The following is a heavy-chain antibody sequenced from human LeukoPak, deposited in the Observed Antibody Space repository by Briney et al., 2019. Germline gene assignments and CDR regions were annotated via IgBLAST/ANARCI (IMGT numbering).Heavy chain of an antibody. J-gene: IGHJ4*02. CDR3: AKGNSGITIFGVVIRGYYFDY. D-gene: IGHD3-3*01. CDR2: ISGSGGST. CDR1: GFTFINYG. Sequence: GGSLRLSCVVSGFTFINYGMSWVRQAPGKGLEWVSAISGSGGSTYYADSVKGRFTISRDNSKNTLYLQMNSLRAEDTAVYYCAKGNSGITIFGVVIRGYYFDYWGQGTLVTVSS. V-gene: IGHV3-23*01.